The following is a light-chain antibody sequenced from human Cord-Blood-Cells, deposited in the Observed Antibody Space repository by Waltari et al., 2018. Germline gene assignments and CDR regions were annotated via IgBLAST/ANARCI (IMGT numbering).Light chain of an antibody. J-gene: IGLJ1*01. CDR1: STHVGGYNY. V-gene: IGLV2-8*01. CDR2: EVN. Sequence: QSALTQPPSASGSPGQSVTISCTGTSTHVGGYNYVSWYQQHPGKAPKLMIYEVNKRPSGVPDRFSGSKSGNTASLTVSGLQAEDEADYYCSSYAGSNNYVFGTGTKVTVL. CDR3: SSYAGSNNYV.